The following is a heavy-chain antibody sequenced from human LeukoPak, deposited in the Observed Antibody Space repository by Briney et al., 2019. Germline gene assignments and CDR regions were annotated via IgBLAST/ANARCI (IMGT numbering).Heavy chain of an antibody. Sequence: GGSLRLSCVASRFTFSMYWMSWVRQAPGKGLEWVANIKEDGSEKDYVDSMKGRFTISRDNAKNSLYLQMNSLRAEDTAVYYCARVETSYDILTGYFKYYFDYWGQGTLVTVSS. D-gene: IGHD3-9*01. V-gene: IGHV3-7*01. CDR3: ARVETSYDILTGYFKYYFDY. CDR1: RFTFSMYW. CDR2: IKEDGSEK. J-gene: IGHJ4*02.